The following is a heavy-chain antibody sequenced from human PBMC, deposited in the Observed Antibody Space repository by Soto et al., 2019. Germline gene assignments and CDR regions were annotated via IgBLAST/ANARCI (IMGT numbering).Heavy chain of an antibody. CDR2: ISSSSSHI. CDR1: GFTFSSYA. D-gene: IGHD3-22*01. Sequence: PGGSLRLSCAASGFTFSSYAMSWARQAPGKGLEWVSSISSSSSHIYYAGSVKGRFTISRDNTKNSLYLQMNSLRAEDTAVYYCARLYDSSGPYAFDIWGQGTMVTV. J-gene: IGHJ3*02. CDR3: ARLYDSSGPYAFDI. V-gene: IGHV3-21*01.